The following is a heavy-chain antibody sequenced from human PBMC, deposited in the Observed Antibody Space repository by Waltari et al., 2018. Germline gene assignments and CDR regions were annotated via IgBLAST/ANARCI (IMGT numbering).Heavy chain of an antibody. V-gene: IGHV4-59*08. J-gene: IGHJ4*02. Sequence: QVQLQESGPGRVKPSETLSLTCTVSGGSIRGYYWSWIRQPPGKGLEWIGYIYYGGSTNYGPSLKSQVTISVDTSKNQFSLNLNSVTAADTAVYYCARHAGGVTTDFDFWGQGTLVTVSS. CDR1: GGSIRGYY. D-gene: IGHD3-16*01. CDR2: IYYGGST. CDR3: ARHAGGVTTDFDF.